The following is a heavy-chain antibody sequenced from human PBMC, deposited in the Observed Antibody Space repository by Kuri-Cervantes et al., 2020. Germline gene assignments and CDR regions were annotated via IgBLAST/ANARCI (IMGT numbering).Heavy chain of an antibody. CDR2: MNPNSGNT. D-gene: IGHD1-14*01. J-gene: IGHJ5*02. Sequence: ASVKVSCKASGYTFTSYDINWVRQATGQGLEWMGWMNPNSGNTGYAQKFQGGVTMTTDTSTSTAYMELRSLRSDDTAVYYCARWTTGNWFDPWGQGTLVTVSS. CDR1: GYTFTSYD. CDR3: ARWTTGNWFDP. V-gene: IGHV1-8*01.